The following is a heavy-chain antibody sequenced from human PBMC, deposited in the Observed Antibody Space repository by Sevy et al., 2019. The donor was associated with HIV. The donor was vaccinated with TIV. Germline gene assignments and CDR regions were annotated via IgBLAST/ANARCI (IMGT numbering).Heavy chain of an antibody. D-gene: IGHD6-13*01. CDR1: GYTFTTYA. CDR3: ARVVMSSSGPCFDY. Sequence: ASVKVSCKASGYTFTTYAITWVRQAPGEGLEWMGWISVNNGNRNYAQKVQDRVTMTTDTSTNTAYMELRSLRSDDTARYYCARVVMSSSGPCFDYWGQGTLVTVSS. CDR2: ISVNNGNR. V-gene: IGHV1-18*01. J-gene: IGHJ4*02.